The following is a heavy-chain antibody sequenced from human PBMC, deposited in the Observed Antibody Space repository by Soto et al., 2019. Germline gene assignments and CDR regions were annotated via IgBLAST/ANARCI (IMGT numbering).Heavy chain of an antibody. V-gene: IGHV4-59*02. J-gene: IGHJ3*02. Sequence: LSLTCTVSGASVNDYYWNWVRQPLGKGLEWIGFIHYTGSRIFNPSLQSRVTMSVDVPQNQFSLRLTSVTAADTAIYYCARWGHPAVKAFDIWGQGTTVTVSS. CDR1: GASVNDYY. CDR3: ARWGHPAVKAFDI. CDR2: IHYTGSR. D-gene: IGHD3-16*01.